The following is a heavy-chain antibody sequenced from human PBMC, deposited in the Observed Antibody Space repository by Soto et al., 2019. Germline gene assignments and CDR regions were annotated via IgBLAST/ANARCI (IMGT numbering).Heavy chain of an antibody. Sequence: ASVKASCKASGYTFSTYGMHWVRQAPGQSLEWMGWLNGGTGQTRYSQRFQDRVIITRDTSASTGYMELSSLRSEDTAVYYCARGKGMEENYFYYGLDIWGQGTTVTVSS. CDR3: ARGKGMEENYFYYGLDI. CDR2: LNGGTGQT. V-gene: IGHV1-3*01. CDR1: GYTFSTYG. D-gene: IGHD1-1*01. J-gene: IGHJ6*02.